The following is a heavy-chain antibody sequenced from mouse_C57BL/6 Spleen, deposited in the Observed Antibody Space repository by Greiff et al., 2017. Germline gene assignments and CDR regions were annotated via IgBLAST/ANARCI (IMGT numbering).Heavy chain of an antibody. CDR2: FYPGSGSI. CDR1: GYTFTEYP. J-gene: IGHJ2*01. V-gene: IGHV1-62-2*01. CDR3: EGPEVKKNDNGSSDAYDY. Sequence: QVQLQQSGAELVKPGASVKLSCKASGYTFTEYPIHWVKQRSGQGLEWIGWFYPGSGSIKYNEKFKGKATLTADKSSSTVYMELSRVTSEDSAGLFSEGPEVKKNDNGSSDAYDYWGQGTTRTVSS. D-gene: IGHD1-1*01.